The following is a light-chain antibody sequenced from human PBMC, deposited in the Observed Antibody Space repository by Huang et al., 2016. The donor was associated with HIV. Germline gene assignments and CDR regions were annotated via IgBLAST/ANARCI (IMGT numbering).Light chain of an antibody. Sequence: DIQMTQSPSSLSASVGDRVTITCRASQSISSCLNWYQQKPGKAPKLLIYAASSLKRGFPSRFSGSGSRTIFTLTISSLQPEDFAIYYCQQSYSTLPTFGQGTKVEIK. CDR2: AAS. CDR1: QSISSC. CDR3: QQSYSTLPT. V-gene: IGKV1-39*01. J-gene: IGKJ1*01.